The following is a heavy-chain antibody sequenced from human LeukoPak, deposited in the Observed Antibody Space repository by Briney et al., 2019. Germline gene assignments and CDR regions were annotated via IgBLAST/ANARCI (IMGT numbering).Heavy chain of an antibody. CDR3: AREHCSGGSCYSIYYYYYMDV. V-gene: IGHV4-38-2*02. J-gene: IGHJ6*03. CDR1: GYSISNAYY. D-gene: IGHD2-15*01. CDR2: IYYSGST. Sequence: SETLSLTCTVSGYSISNAYYWGWIRQPPGKGLEWIGSIYYSGSTYYNPSLKSRVTISVDTSKNQFSLKLSSVTAADTAVYYCAREHCSGGSCYSIYYYYYMDVWGKGTTVTVSS.